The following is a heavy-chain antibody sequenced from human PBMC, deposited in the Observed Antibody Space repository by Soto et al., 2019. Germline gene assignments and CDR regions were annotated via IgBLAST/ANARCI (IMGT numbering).Heavy chain of an antibody. D-gene: IGHD2-2*01. CDR2: INPNSGGT. Sequence: QVQLVQSGAEVKKPGASVKVSCKASGYTFTGYYMHWVRQAPGQGLEWMGWINPNSGGTNYAQKFQGWVTMTRDTSISTAYMELSRLRSDDTAVYYCARDLEVVPAAKGSRYYYYYGMDVWGQGTTVTVSS. CDR1: GYTFTGYY. J-gene: IGHJ6*02. CDR3: ARDLEVVPAAKGSRYYYYYGMDV. V-gene: IGHV1-2*04.